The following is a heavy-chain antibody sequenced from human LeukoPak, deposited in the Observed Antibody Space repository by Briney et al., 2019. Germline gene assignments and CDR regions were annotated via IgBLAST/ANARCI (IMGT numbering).Heavy chain of an antibody. Sequence: SEILSLTCTVSGGSISSYYWSWIRQPPGKGLEWIGSIYHSGSTYYNPSLKSRVTISVDTSKNQFSLKLSSVTAADTAVYYCARGPGGSSSSDFDYWGQGTLVTVSS. CDR2: IYHSGST. V-gene: IGHV4-38-2*02. CDR1: GGSISSYY. D-gene: IGHD6-6*01. J-gene: IGHJ4*02. CDR3: ARGPGGSSSSDFDY.